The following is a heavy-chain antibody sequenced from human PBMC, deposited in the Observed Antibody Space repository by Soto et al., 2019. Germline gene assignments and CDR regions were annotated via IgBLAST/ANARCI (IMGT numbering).Heavy chain of an antibody. CDR2: ISHSGST. CDR3: VRALAAVQE. D-gene: IGHD6-13*01. J-gene: IGHJ4*02. CDR1: GGSFSGYY. V-gene: IGHV4-34*01. Sequence: SETLFLTCAVYGGSFSGYYCSWVRQPPGKGLEWIGEISHSGSTNYNSSLESRVTISVDASKNQLFLKLSSVTAADTAVYYCVRALAAVQEWGQGTPVTVSS.